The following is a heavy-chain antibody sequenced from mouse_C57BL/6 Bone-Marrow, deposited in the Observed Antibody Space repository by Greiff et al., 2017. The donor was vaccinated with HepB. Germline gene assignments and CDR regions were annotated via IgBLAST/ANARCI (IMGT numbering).Heavy chain of an antibody. Sequence: EVKLLESGGGLVQPKGSLKLSCAASGFSFNTYAMNWVRQAPGKGLEWVARIRSKSNNYATYYADSVKDRLTISRYDSESMLYLQMNNLKTEDTAMYYCVRHEGGGSSAWFAYWGQGTLVTVSA. J-gene: IGHJ3*01. V-gene: IGHV10-1*01. CDR1: GFSFNTYA. CDR3: VRHEGGGSSAWFAY. D-gene: IGHD1-1*01. CDR2: IRSKSNNYAT.